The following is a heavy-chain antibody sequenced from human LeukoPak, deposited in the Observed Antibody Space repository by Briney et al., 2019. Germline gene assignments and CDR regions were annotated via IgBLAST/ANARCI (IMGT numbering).Heavy chain of an antibody. Sequence: SVKVSCKASGGTFSSYAISWVRQAPGQGLEWMGGIIPIFGTANYAQKFQGRVTITADESTSTAYMELSSLRSEDTAVYYRARSRYCSSTSCYRRNYYFDYWGQGTLVTVSS. CDR1: GGTFSSYA. J-gene: IGHJ4*02. CDR2: IIPIFGTA. D-gene: IGHD2-2*01. V-gene: IGHV1-69*13. CDR3: ARSRYCSSTSCYRRNYYFDY.